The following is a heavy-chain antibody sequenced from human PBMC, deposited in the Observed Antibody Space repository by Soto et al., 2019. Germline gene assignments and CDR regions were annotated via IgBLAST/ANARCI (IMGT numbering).Heavy chain of an antibody. Sequence: QVHLQQGGAGLLKPSETLSLTCADYGESLSGYFWTWIRQPPGKGLEWIGEFNESGSTNYNASLKRRVSISADSSRIQFSLNLSSVTPADTAVYYCARASSFGEPSVWGKGNTVTVSS. CDR1: GESLSGYF. CDR2: FNESGST. CDR3: ARASSFGEPSV. V-gene: IGHV4-34*01. J-gene: IGHJ6*04. D-gene: IGHD3-10*01.